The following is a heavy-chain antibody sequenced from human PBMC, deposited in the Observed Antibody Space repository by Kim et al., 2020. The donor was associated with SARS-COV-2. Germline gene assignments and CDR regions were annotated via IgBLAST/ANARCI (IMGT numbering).Heavy chain of an antibody. Sequence: YTNYSTSFQGHVTIAADKSISTAYLQWSSLKASDTAMYYCARLGGGPDDPWGQGTLVTVSS. V-gene: IGHV5-10-1*01. CDR2: YT. D-gene: IGHD2-15*01. CDR3: ARLGGGPDDP. J-gene: IGHJ5*02.